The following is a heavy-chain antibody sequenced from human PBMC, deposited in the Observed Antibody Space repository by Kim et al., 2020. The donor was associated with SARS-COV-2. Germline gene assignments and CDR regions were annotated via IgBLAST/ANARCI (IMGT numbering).Heavy chain of an antibody. V-gene: IGHV3-30*01. CDR3: ERTGEPVYYGRDV. Sequence: AEPGKGRFTISRENAKKTLYLQMNSLGAEDTAVYYCERTGEPVYYGRDVWGQGTTVTVSS. D-gene: IGHD3-10*01. J-gene: IGHJ6*02.